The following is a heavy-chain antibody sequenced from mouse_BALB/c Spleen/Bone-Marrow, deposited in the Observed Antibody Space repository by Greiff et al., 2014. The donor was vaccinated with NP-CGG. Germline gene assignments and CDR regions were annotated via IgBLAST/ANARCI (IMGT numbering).Heavy chain of an antibody. Sequence: DLVKPGASVKLSCKASGYTFTSYWINWIKQRPGQGLEWIGRIAPGSGSTYYNEMFKGKATLTVDTSSSTDYIQRSSRSAEDSAVYFCARGGDYYGSSSFAYWGQGTLVTVSA. CDR3: ARGGDYYGSSSFAY. CDR1: GYTFTSYW. CDR2: IAPGSGST. J-gene: IGHJ3*01. V-gene: IGHV1S41*01. D-gene: IGHD1-1*01.